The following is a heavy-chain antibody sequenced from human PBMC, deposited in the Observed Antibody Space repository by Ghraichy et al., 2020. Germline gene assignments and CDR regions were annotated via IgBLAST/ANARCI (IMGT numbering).Heavy chain of an antibody. J-gene: IGHJ3*02. Sequence: GESLNISCAASGFTFSSYAMHWVRQAPGKGLEWVAVISYDGSNKYYADSVKGRFTISRDNSKNTLYLQMNSLRAEDTAVYYCARERPGRDYAFDIWGQGTMVTVSS. CDR2: ISYDGSNK. CDR1: GFTFSSYA. CDR3: ARERPGRDYAFDI. D-gene: IGHD3/OR15-3a*01. V-gene: IGHV3-30*04.